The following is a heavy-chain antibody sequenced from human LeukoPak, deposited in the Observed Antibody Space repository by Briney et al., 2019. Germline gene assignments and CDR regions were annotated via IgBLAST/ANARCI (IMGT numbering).Heavy chain of an antibody. J-gene: IGHJ4*02. CDR3: VKVDNGILAGYYAFDY. CDR2: MGGSGGST. Sequence: GGSLRLSCAASGFTFSSYAMSWVRQAPGRGLECVSAMGGSGGSTYFADSVKGRFTISRDKSKNTLYLQMNSLRAEDTAVYYCVKVDNGILAGYYAFDYWGQGTLVTVSS. D-gene: IGHD3-9*01. CDR1: GFTFSSYA. V-gene: IGHV3-23*01.